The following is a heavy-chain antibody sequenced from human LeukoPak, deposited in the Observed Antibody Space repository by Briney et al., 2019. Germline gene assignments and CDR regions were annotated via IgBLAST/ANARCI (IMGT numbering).Heavy chain of an antibody. Sequence: PGGSLRLSCAASGFTVSSNYMSWVRQAPGKGLEWVSGISGGGGNTHYADSVKGRFTISRDNSRNTLYLQMSGLRVKDTAIYYCAKEIANSNGWYADYWGQGTLVTVSS. CDR3: AKEIANSNGWYADY. CDR1: GFTVSSNY. V-gene: IGHV3-23*01. J-gene: IGHJ4*02. D-gene: IGHD6-19*01. CDR2: ISGGGGNT.